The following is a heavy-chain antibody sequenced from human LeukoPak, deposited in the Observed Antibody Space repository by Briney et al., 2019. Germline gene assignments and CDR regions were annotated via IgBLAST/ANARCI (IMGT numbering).Heavy chain of an antibody. CDR3: AREGIMGHNWFDP. Sequence: KASETLSLTCAVYGGSFSGYYWSWIRQPPGKGLEWIGEINHSGSTNYNPSLKSRVTISVDTSKNQFSLKLSSVTAADTAVYYCAREGIMGHNWFDPWGQGTLVTVSS. CDR2: INHSGST. CDR1: GGSFSGYY. V-gene: IGHV4-34*01. D-gene: IGHD3-16*01. J-gene: IGHJ5*02.